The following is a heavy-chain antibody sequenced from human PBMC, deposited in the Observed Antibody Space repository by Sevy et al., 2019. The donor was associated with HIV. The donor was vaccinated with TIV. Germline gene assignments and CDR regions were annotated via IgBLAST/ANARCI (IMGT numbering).Heavy chain of an antibody. J-gene: IGHJ3*02. CDR2: VSYDGSTK. Sequence: GGSLRLSCAASGFIFSNYGMHWVRQAPGKGLEWVAVVSYDGSTKYYTGSVRGRFSISRDNSKNTVYLQMNSLRVEDTAVYYCAKGRKATGSAFDIWGQGTMVTVSS. CDR1: GFIFSNYG. D-gene: IGHD1-1*01. CDR3: AKGRKATGSAFDI. V-gene: IGHV3-30*18.